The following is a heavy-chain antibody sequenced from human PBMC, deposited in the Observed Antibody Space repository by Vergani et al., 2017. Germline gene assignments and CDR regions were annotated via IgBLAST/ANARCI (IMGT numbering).Heavy chain of an antibody. Sequence: EVQLLESGGGLVQPGGSLRLSCAASGFTFSSYAMSWVRQAPGKGLEWVSAISGSGGSTYYADSVKGRFTISRDNSKNTLYLQMNSLRAEDTAVYYCAKECITIFGVVTTYFDYWGQGTLVTVSS. D-gene: IGHD3-3*01. V-gene: IGHV3-23*01. CDR2: ISGSGGST. CDR3: AKECITIFGVVTTYFDY. CDR1: GFTFSSYA. J-gene: IGHJ4*02.